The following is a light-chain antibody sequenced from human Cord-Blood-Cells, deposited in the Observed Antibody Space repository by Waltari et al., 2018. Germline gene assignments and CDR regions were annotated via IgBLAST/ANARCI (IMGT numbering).Light chain of an antibody. Sequence: SALTQPASLPGSPGPSITIPCTGTSSDVGAYTYVTWYQQHPGNAPKLMIYDVSKRPSGVSNRFSGSKSGNTASLTISGLQAEDEADYYCSSYTSSSTWVFGGGTKLTVL. CDR3: SSYTSSSTWV. CDR2: DVS. CDR1: SSDVGAYTY. V-gene: IGLV2-14*01. J-gene: IGLJ3*02.